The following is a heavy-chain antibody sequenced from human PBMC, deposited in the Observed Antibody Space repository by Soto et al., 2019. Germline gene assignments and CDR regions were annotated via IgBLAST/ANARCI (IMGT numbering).Heavy chain of an antibody. D-gene: IGHD1-26*01. CDR2: IYHSGST. CDR3: ARGRKRELLSHYYYGMDV. CDR1: GGSISSSNW. V-gene: IGHV4-4*02. Sequence: SETLSLTCAVSGGSISSSNWWSWVRQPPGKGLEWIGEIYHSGSTNYNPSLKSRVTISVDKSKNQFSLKLSSVTAADTAVYYCARGRKRELLSHYYYGMDVWGQGTTVTVSS. J-gene: IGHJ6*02.